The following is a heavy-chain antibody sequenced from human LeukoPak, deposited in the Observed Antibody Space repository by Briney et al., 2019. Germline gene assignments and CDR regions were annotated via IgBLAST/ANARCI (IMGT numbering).Heavy chain of an antibody. CDR3: ARGAEWELQGGGGDY. CDR2: IYYSGST. Sequence: SETLSLTCTVSGGSISSSSYYWGWIRQPLGKGLEWIGSIYYSGSTYYNPSLKSRVTISVDTSKNQFSLKLSSVTAADTAVYYCARGAEWELQGGGGDYWGQGTLVTVSS. J-gene: IGHJ4*02. D-gene: IGHD1-26*01. V-gene: IGHV4-39*07. CDR1: GGSISSSSYY.